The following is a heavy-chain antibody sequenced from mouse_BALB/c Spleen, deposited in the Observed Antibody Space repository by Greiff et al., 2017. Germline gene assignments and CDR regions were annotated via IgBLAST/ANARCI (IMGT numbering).Heavy chain of an antibody. CDR3: ARLIRSAY. CDR2: IYPGDGDT. CDR1: GYAFSSYW. J-gene: IGHJ3*01. V-gene: IGHV1-80*01. Sequence: VKLQESGAELVRPGSSVKISCKASGYAFSSYWMNWVKQRPGQGLEWIGQIYPGDGDTNYNGKFKGKATLTADKSSSTAYMQLSSLTSEDSAVYFCARLIRSAYWGQGTLVTVSA. D-gene: IGHD2-4*01.